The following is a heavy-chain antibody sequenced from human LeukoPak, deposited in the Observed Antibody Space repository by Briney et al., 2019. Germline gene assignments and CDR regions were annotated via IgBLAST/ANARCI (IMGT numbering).Heavy chain of an antibody. CDR1: GFTFSQYG. Sequence: GGSLRLSCAASGFTFSQYGMNWVRQAPGKGLEWVSGIGVGGTTYYADSVKGRFTISRDTSKNTLYLQMNSLRAEDTAVYYCAKAQGYYDCWGQGTLVTVSS. V-gene: IGHV3-23*01. D-gene: IGHD3-22*01. J-gene: IGHJ4*02. CDR2: IGVGGTT. CDR3: AKAQGYYDC.